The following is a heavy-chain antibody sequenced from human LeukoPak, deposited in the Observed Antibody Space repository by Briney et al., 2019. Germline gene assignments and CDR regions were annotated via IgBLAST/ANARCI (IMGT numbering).Heavy chain of an antibody. J-gene: IGHJ4*02. D-gene: IGHD2-2*01. V-gene: IGHV3-23*01. CDR1: GFTFSTYA. CDR3: AKGTLGSRSGATCYDFDN. Sequence: PGGSLSLSCAASGFTFSTYAMNWVRQAPGKRLEWVSSITGSGRDTYYAGSVKGRITISRDNSRNTLYLQMNSLRAEDTALYYCAKGTLGSRSGATCYDFDNWGQGTLVTVSS. CDR2: ITGSGRDT.